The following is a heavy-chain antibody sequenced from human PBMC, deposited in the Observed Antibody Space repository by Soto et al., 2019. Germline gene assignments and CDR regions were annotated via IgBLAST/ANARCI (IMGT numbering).Heavy chain of an antibody. CDR3: AKDSIPVPYCGDECSRDF. Sequence: EVQLLESGGGLVQPGGSLRLSCAASGFTFSDYAMSWVRQAPGKGLEWISSVRGRGTTTYYADSVKGRFTISRDNSKNTLYLQMRSLRAEDTAVYYCAKDSIPVPYCGDECSRDFWGQGTLVTVSS. CDR2: VRGRGTTT. V-gene: IGHV3-23*01. D-gene: IGHD2-21*01. CDR1: GFTFSDYA. J-gene: IGHJ4*02.